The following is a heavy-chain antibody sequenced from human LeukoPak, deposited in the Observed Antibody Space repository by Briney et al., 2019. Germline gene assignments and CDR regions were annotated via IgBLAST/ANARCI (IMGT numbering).Heavy chain of an antibody. V-gene: IGHV4-31*03. Sequence: SETLSLTCTVSGGSISSGGYYWSWIRQHPGKGPEWIGYIHHGGSTYYNPSLESRVSISVDTSMNQFSLNLTSVTAAGTVIYFCARVVGDYFDYWGQGTLVTVSS. CDR3: ARVVGDYFDY. D-gene: IGHD1-26*01. CDR2: IHHGGST. CDR1: GGSISSGGYY. J-gene: IGHJ4*02.